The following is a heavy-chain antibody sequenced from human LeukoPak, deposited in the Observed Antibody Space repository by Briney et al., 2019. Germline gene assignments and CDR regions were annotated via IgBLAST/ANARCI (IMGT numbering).Heavy chain of an antibody. D-gene: IGHD2-8*01. V-gene: IGHV4-34*01. CDR1: GDSFSGYY. J-gene: IGHJ4*02. CDR3: ARSWAGMYYPFYYFAY. Sequence: PSETLSLTCAVYGDSFSGYYWSWIRQPPGKGLEWIAEINHRGSTHYNPSLKSRVNISADTSKSQFSLNLDSVTAADTAVYYCARSWAGMYYPFYYFAYWGQGSLVTVSS. CDR2: INHRGST.